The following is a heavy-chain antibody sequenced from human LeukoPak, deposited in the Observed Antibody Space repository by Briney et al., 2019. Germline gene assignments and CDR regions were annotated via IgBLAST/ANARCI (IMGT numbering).Heavy chain of an antibody. J-gene: IGHJ4*02. CDR2: ISDSGDNT. CDR3: AKDKMNYYGSGRPDY. CDR1: GFTFNRYG. D-gene: IGHD3-10*01. V-gene: IGHV3-23*01. Sequence: GGSLRLSCAASGFTFNRYGMSWVRQAPGMGLEWVSSISDSGDNTFYAASVKGRFTISRDNSKNTLYLQMNSLRAEDTAVYYCAKDKMNYYGSGRPDYWGQGTLVTVSS.